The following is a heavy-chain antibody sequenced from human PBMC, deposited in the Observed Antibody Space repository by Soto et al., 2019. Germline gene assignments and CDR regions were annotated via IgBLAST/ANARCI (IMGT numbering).Heavy chain of an antibody. D-gene: IGHD3-9*01. Sequence: GGSLRLSCAASGFTFSSYAMSWVRQAPGKGLEWVSAISGSGGSTYYADSVKGRFTISRDNSKNTLYLQMNSLRAEDTAVYYCAKALAPYYDIWTGYYYYGMDVWGQGTTVTVSS. V-gene: IGHV3-23*01. CDR2: ISGSGGST. J-gene: IGHJ6*02. CDR1: GFTFSSYA. CDR3: AKALAPYYDIWTGYYYYGMDV.